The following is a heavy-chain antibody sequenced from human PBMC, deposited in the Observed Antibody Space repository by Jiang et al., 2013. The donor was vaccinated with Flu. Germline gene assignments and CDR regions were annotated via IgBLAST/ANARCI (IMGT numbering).Heavy chain of an antibody. Sequence: GAEVKKPGASVKVSCKASGYTFTTYTIHWVRQAPGQRLAWVGWINAGNGITIYSQKLQGRVTITRDTSASTAYMEVSSLKSEDTAVYYCAREKTSRAYGSGTYGYYGMDVWGQGTTVTVSS. CDR3: AREKTSRAYGSGTYGYYGMDV. D-gene: IGHD3-10*01. J-gene: IGHJ6*02. CDR2: INAGNGIT. CDR1: GYTFTTYT. V-gene: IGHV1-3*01.